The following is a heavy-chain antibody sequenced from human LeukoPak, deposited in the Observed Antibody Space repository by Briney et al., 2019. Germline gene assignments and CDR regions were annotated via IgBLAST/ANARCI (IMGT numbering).Heavy chain of an antibody. CDR2: INHSGST. CDR1: GGSFSGYY. Sequence: SETLSLTCAVYGGSFSGYYWSWIRQPPGKGLEWIGEINHSGSTNYNPSLKSRVTISVDTSKNQFSLKLSSVTAADTAVHYCARGGYGGYADNWFDPWGQGTLVTVSS. D-gene: IGHD5-12*01. V-gene: IGHV4-34*01. CDR3: ARGGYGGYADNWFDP. J-gene: IGHJ5*02.